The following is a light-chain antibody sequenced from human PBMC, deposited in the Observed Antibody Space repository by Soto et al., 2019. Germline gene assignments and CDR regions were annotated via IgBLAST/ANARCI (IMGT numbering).Light chain of an antibody. CDR2: KAS. Sequence: DIQMTQSPSTLSASVGDRVTITCRASQSISSWLAWYQQKPGKAPKLLIYKASSLESGVPSRFSGSGSGTEFTLTISSLQPDDFATYHCQQYKSYSRTFGQGTKVEIK. CDR1: QSISSW. CDR3: QQYKSYSRT. J-gene: IGKJ1*01. V-gene: IGKV1-5*03.